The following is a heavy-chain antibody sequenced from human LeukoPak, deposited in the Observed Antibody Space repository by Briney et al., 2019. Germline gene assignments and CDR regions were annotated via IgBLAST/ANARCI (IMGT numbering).Heavy chain of an antibody. CDR1: GFIVSSNY. V-gene: IGHV3-53*04. Sequence: PGGSLRLSCAASGFIVSSNYMGWVRQAPEKGLEWVSIIYSGGSTYHADSVKGRFTVSRHNSKNTLYLEMNSLRAEDTAVYYCAIVIVGPTYDAFDIWGQGTMVTVSS. D-gene: IGHD1-26*01. J-gene: IGHJ3*02. CDR3: AIVIVGPTYDAFDI. CDR2: IYSGGST.